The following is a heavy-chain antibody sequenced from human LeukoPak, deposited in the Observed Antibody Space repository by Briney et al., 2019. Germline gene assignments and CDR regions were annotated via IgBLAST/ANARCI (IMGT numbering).Heavy chain of an antibody. CDR1: GFDFTIYS. V-gene: IGHV3-21*05. CDR3: TRVGTSGYTADY. CDR2: ISSSSRYI. D-gene: IGHD3-22*01. J-gene: IGHJ4*02. Sequence: GGSLRLSCAASGFDFTIYSINWVRQAPGKGLEWISYISSSSRYIYFADSVKGRFTVSRDNAQNLVNLQMNSLRAEDTAVYFCTRVGTSGYTADYWGQGTRVTVSS.